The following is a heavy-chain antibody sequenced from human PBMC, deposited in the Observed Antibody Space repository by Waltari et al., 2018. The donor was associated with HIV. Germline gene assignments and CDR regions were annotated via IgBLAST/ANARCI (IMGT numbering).Heavy chain of an antibody. Sequence: QVQLQQWGAELLKPSETLSLTCAVYGGSFSGYYWSWIRQPPGKGLEWIGEINHSGSTNYNPSLKSRVTISVDTSKNQFSLKLSSVTAADTAVYYCARGGGSSWYDYWGQGTLVTVSS. D-gene: IGHD6-13*01. J-gene: IGHJ4*02. CDR1: GGSFSGYY. CDR2: INHSGST. V-gene: IGHV4-34*01. CDR3: ARGGGSSWYDY.